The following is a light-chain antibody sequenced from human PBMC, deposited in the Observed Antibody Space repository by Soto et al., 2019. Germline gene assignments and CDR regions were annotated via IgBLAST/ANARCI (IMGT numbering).Light chain of an antibody. CDR3: QQSYSTPLMYT. CDR1: QSISSY. J-gene: IGKJ2*01. CDR2: AAS. V-gene: IGKV1-39*01. Sequence: DIQMTQSPSSLSASVGDRVTITCRASQSISSYLNWYQQKPRKAPKLLIYAASSLQSGVPSRFSGSGSGTDFTLTISSQQPEDFATYYCQQSYSTPLMYTFGQGTKLEIK.